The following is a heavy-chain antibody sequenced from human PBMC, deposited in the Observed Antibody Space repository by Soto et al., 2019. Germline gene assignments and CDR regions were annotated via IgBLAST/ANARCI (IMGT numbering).Heavy chain of an antibody. D-gene: IGHD2-2*01. CDR2: ISSSSSYI. Sequence: GGSLRLSCAASGFTFSSYSMNWVRQAPGKGLEWVSSISSSSSYIYYADSVKGRFTISRDNAKNSLYLQMNSLRAEDTAVYYCARAYQLPLRSPLYYFDYWGQGTLVTVPQ. CDR3: ARAYQLPLRSPLYYFDY. V-gene: IGHV3-21*01. CDR1: GFTFSSYS. J-gene: IGHJ4*02.